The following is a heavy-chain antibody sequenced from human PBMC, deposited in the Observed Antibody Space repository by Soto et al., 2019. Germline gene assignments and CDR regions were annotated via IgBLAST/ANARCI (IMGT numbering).Heavy chain of an antibody. CDR1: GGSISSYY. Sequence: SETLSLTCAVYGGSISSYYWSWIRQPPGKGLEWIGYIYYSGSTNYNPSLKSRVTISVDTSKNQFSLKLSSVTAADTAVYYCARGRGSTYYYYYYMDVWGKGTTVTVSS. D-gene: IGHD3-10*01. CDR3: ARGRGSTYYYYYYMDV. CDR2: IYYSGST. V-gene: IGHV4-59*12. J-gene: IGHJ6*03.